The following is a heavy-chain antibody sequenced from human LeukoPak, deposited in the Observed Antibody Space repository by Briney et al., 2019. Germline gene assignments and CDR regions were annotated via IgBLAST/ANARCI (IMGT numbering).Heavy chain of an antibody. D-gene: IGHD3-3*01. J-gene: IGHJ4*02. Sequence: NASETPSLTCAVYGGSFSGYYWSWIRQPPGKGLEWIGEINHSGSTNYNPSLKSRVTISVDTSKNQFSLKLSSVAATDTAVYFCARLRFDFWSGYTHPYFDYWGQGTLVTVSS. V-gene: IGHV4-34*01. CDR3: ARLRFDFWSGYTHPYFDY. CDR1: GGSFSGYY. CDR2: INHSGST.